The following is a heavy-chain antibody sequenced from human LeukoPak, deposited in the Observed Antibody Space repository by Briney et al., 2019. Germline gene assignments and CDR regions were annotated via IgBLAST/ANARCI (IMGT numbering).Heavy chain of an antibody. CDR1: GFTFSSYW. CDR2: IASDGSST. V-gene: IGHV3-74*01. Sequence: GGSLRLSCAASGFTFSSYWMNWVRQAPGKGLVWVSRIASDGSSTTYADSVKGRFSISRDNAKNTLYLQMNSLRSEDTALYYCARDPTNYATDHDCWGQGTLVTVSS. J-gene: IGHJ4*02. CDR3: ARDPTNYATDHDC. D-gene: IGHD2-8*01.